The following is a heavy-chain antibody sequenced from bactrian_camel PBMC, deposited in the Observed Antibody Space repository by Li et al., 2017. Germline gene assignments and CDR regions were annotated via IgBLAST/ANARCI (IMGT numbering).Heavy chain of an antibody. CDR1: GYTYDTHC. J-gene: IGHJ4*01. V-gene: IGHV3S6*01. Sequence: HVQLVESGGGSVQAGGSLRLSCKVSGYTYDTHCMAWFRRTPEEGREGVARISGHGRNTQYIDSVKGRLTISRDAAKNTVNLQMNSLKPEDPDVYYCAAGLGPVLKAEKRYLLNWGQGTQVTVS. D-gene: IGHD1*01. CDR3: AAGLGPVLKAEKRYLLN. CDR2: ISGHGRNT.